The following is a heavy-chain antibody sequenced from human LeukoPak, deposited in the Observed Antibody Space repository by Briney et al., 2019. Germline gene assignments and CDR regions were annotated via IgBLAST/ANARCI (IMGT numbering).Heavy chain of an antibody. D-gene: IGHD6-13*01. CDR1: GFTFSGSA. CDR3: TSLTGSSSIDY. J-gene: IGHJ4*02. V-gene: IGHV3-73*01. CDR2: IRSKANSYAT. Sequence: PGGSLKLSCAASGFTFSGSAMHWVRQASGKGLEWVGRIRSKANSYATAYAASVKGRFTISRDDSKNTAYLQMNSLKTEDAAVYYCTSLTGSSSIDYWGQGTLVTVSS.